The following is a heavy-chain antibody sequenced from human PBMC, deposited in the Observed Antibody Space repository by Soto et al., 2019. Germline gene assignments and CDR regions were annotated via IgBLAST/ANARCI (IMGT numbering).Heavy chain of an antibody. CDR2: INWNGGNK. V-gene: IGHV3-9*01. Sequence: EVQLVESGGGLEQPGRSLRLSCAVSGFMFEDYAMHWVRQAPGKGLEWVSGINWNGGNKGYADSVQGRFTISRDNAKKALYLQMDYLRPEHPAVYFCAKDVDRLGELWGYFQNWGQGTLVTVSA. CDR1: GFMFEDYA. CDR3: AKDVDRLGELWGYFQN. D-gene: IGHD3-16*01. J-gene: IGHJ1*01.